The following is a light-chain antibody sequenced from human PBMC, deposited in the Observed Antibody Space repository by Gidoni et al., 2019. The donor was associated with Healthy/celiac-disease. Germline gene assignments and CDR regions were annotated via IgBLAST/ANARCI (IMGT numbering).Light chain of an antibody. J-gene: IGKJ2*01. Sequence: EIVFTKSTGTLSLSPGERATLSCRASQSVSSSYLAWYQQQPGQAPRLRIYGASSRATGIPDRFSGSGSGTDFTLTISRLEPEDFSVYYCQQYGSSPRTFGQGTKLEIK. V-gene: IGKV3-20*01. CDR1: QSVSSSY. CDR2: GAS. CDR3: QQYGSSPRT.